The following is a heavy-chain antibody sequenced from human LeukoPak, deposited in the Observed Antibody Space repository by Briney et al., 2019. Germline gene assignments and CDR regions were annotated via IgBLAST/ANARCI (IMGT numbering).Heavy chain of an antibody. CDR2: IGIAGDT. CDR1: GFTFSSYD. D-gene: IGHD2/OR15-2a*01. CDR3: TRGKNFRADAFDI. V-gene: IGHV3-13*01. Sequence: GSLRLSCAASGFTFSSYDMHWVRQTTGKGLEWVSSIGIAGDTYYPGSVKGRFTISRENAKNSLYLQMNSLRAGDTAVYYCTRGKNFRADAFDIWGQGTMVTVSS. J-gene: IGHJ3*02.